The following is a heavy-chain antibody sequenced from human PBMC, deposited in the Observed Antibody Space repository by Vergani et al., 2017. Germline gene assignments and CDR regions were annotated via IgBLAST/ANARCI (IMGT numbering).Heavy chain of an antibody. CDR3: AREYCTNGVCYPDY. Sequence: QVQLQESGPGLVKPSQTLSLTCTVSGGSISSGGYYWSWIRQHPGKGLEWIGYIYYSGSTYYHPSLKSRVTISVDTSKNQFSLKLSAVTAADTAVYYCAREYCTNGVCYPDYWGQGTLVTVSS. CDR2: IYYSGST. J-gene: IGHJ4*02. V-gene: IGHV4-31*03. D-gene: IGHD2-8*01. CDR1: GGSISSGGYY.